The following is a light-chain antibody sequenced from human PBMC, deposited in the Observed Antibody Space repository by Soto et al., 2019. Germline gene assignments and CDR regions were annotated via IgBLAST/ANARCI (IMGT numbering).Light chain of an antibody. Sequence: ALTQPASVSGSPGQSIAISCTGTSSDVGTYDLVSWYQQHPGKAPKLMIYEGTKRPSGVSNHFSGSKSANTASLTISGLQPEDEADYYCCSSAGSSLYVFGSGTKVTVL. CDR2: EGT. CDR1: SSDVGTYDL. J-gene: IGLJ1*01. CDR3: CSSAGSSLYV. V-gene: IGLV2-23*01.